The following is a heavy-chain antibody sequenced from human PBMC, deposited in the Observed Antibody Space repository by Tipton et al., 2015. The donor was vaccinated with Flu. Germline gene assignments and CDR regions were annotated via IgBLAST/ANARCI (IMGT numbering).Heavy chain of an antibody. V-gene: IGHV4-59*08. Sequence: TLSLTCTVSGGSISSYYWSWIRQPPGKGLEWIGYIYYSGSTNYNPSLKSRVTISVDTSKNQFSLKLSSVTAADTAVYYCARHGALVAMTYFDYWGQGTLVTVSS. CDR1: GGSISSYY. CDR3: ARHGALVAMTYFDY. J-gene: IGHJ4*02. D-gene: IGHD5-12*01. CDR2: IYYSGST.